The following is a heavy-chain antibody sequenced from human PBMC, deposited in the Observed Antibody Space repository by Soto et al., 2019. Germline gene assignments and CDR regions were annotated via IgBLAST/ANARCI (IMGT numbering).Heavy chain of an antibody. V-gene: IGHV3-74*01. CDR2: IKSDGSGT. Sequence: EVQLVESGGGLIQLGGSLRLSCAASGFTFSSYWMHWVRQAPGKGLVWVSRIKSDGSGTYYAGSVEGRFTISRDNAQNTVYLKMNSLRAEDTAVYYCVRGDGDHYDGSGYRGGHWGQGTLVTVSS. J-gene: IGHJ4*02. D-gene: IGHD3-22*01. CDR3: VRGDGDHYDGSGYRGGH. CDR1: GFTFSSYW.